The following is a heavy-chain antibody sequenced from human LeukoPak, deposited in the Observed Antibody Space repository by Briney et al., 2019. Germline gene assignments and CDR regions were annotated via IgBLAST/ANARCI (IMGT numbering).Heavy chain of an antibody. J-gene: IGHJ4*02. Sequence: ASVKVSCKASGGTFSSYAISWVRQAPGQGLEWMGGIIPIFGTANYAQKFQGRVTITADESTSTAYMELSSLRSEDTAVYYCARIMYYYDSSGYHGAYYFDYWGQGTLVTVSS. V-gene: IGHV1-69*01. CDR1: GGTFSSYA. CDR3: ARIMYYYDSSGYHGAYYFDY. CDR2: IIPIFGTA. D-gene: IGHD3-22*01.